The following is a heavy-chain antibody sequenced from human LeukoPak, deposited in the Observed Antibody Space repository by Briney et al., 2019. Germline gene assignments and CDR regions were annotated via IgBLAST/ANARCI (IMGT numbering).Heavy chain of an antibody. J-gene: IGHJ4*02. CDR1: GFTFTNAW. V-gene: IGHV3-48*01. CDR3: AKDRRAGSYDY. Sequence: GGSLRLSCTASGFTFTNAWMNWVRQAPGKGLEWVSYISISSSLAYYADSVKGRFTISRDNGKNSLYLQMNNLRAEDTAVYYCAKDRRAGSYDYWGQGTLVTVSS. CDR2: ISISSSLA. D-gene: IGHD3-10*01.